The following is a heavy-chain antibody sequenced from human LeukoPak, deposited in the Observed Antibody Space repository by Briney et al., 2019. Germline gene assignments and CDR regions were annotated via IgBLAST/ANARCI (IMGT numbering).Heavy chain of an antibody. CDR3: ARDAYYYDSSGYSNWFDP. V-gene: IGHV4-4*07. J-gene: IGHJ5*02. CDR1: GGSISSYY. CDR2: IYTSGST. D-gene: IGHD3-22*01. Sequence: SETLSLTCTVSGGSISSYYWSWIRQPAGKGLEWIGRIYTSGSTNYNPSLKSQVTMSVDTSKNQFSLKLSSVTAADTAVYYCARDAYYYDSSGYSNWFDPWGQGTLVTVSS.